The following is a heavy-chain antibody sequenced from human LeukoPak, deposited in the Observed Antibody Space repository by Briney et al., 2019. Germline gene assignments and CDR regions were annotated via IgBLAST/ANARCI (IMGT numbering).Heavy chain of an antibody. V-gene: IGHV5-51*01. J-gene: IGHJ4*02. CDR1: GYIFTNYW. CDR3: ATTSARGNPHYFGS. Sequence: GESLKISCKGSGYIFTNYWIGWVRQMPGKGLEWMGIIYPGDSDTRYSPSFQGQVAISADKSIGTTYLQWSSLKASDTAMYYCATTSARGNPHYFGSWGQGTLVTVSS. D-gene: IGHD6-6*01. CDR2: IYPGDSDT.